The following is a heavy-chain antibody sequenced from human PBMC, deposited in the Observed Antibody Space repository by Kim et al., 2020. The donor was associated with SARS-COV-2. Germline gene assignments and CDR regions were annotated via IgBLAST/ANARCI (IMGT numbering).Heavy chain of an antibody. D-gene: IGHD3-10*01. CDR1: GYSFTSYW. CDR2: IYPGDSDT. CDR3: ARLSRWRVRGAYYYYYGMDV. J-gene: IGHJ6*02. V-gene: IGHV5-51*01. Sequence: GESLKISCKGSGYSFTSYWIGWVRQMPGKGLEWMGIIYPGDSDTRYSPSFQGQVTISADKSISTAYLQWSSLKASDTAMYYCARLSRWRVRGAYYYYYGMDVWGQGTTVTVSS.